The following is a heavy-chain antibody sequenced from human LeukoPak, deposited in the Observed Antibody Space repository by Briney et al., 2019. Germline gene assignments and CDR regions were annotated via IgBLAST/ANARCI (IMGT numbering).Heavy chain of an antibody. D-gene: IGHD3-10*01. CDR3: ARDIYGSGSYYYYYGMDV. V-gene: IGHV3-48*04. J-gene: IGHJ6*02. Sequence: GGSLRLSCAASGFTFSSYSMNWVRQAPGKGLEWVSYISSGGSSKHYADSVRGRFTISRDNAKNSMYLQMNSLRAEDTAVYYCARDIYGSGSYYYYYGMDVWGQGTTVTVSS. CDR2: ISSGGSSK. CDR1: GFTFSSYS.